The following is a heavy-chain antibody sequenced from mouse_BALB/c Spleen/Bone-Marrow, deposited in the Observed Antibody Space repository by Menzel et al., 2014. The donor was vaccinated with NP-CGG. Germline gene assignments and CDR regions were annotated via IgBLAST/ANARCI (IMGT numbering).Heavy chain of an antibody. D-gene: IGHD4-1*01. Sequence: DVHLVESGGDLVKPGGSLKLSCAASGFTFSSYGMSWVRQTPDKRLEWVATISSGGSYTYYPDSVKGRFTISRDNAKNTLYLLMSSLKSEDTAMYYCARQDLGNWDDWGQGTTLTVSS. CDR1: GFTFSSYG. CDR2: ISSGGSYT. V-gene: IGHV5-6*01. CDR3: ARQDLGNWDD. J-gene: IGHJ2*01.